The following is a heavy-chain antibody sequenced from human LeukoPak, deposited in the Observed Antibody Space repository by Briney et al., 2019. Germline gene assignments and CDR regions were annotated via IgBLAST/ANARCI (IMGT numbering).Heavy chain of an antibody. Sequence: GGSLTLSCAASGFTVSSNCMTWVRQAPGMGLEWVSVVCSGGDTYYADSVKGRFTISTDDSNNNVYLQMNSLRAEDTAVYYCARKVGYGYALDSWGQGTLVTVSS. J-gene: IGHJ4*02. CDR1: GFTVSSNC. CDR2: VCSGGDT. CDR3: ARKVGYGYALDS. D-gene: IGHD5-18*01. V-gene: IGHV3-53*01.